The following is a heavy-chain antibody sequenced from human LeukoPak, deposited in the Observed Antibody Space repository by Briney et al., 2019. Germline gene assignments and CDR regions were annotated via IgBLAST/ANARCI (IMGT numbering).Heavy chain of an antibody. CDR1: GGTFSSYA. D-gene: IGHD3-3*01. Sequence: ASVKVSCKASGGTFSSYAISWVRQAPGQGLEWMGGIIPIFGTANYAQKFQGRVTITTDESTSTAYMELSSLRSEDTAVYYCARTQITIFGVVIIPSWFDPWGQGTLVTVSS. V-gene: IGHV1-69*05. CDR2: IIPIFGTA. CDR3: ARTQITIFGVVIIPSWFDP. J-gene: IGHJ5*02.